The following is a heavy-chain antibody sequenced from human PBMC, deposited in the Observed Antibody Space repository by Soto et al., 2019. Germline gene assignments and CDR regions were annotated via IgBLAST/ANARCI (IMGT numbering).Heavy chain of an antibody. V-gene: IGHV3-33*01. CDR3: AREAVRGATYNWFDP. CDR1: GFTFSSYG. CDR2: IWYDGSNK. J-gene: IGHJ5*02. Sequence: GGSLRLSCAASGFTFSSYGMHWVRQAPGKGLEWVAVIWYDGSNKYYADSVKGRFTISRDNSKNTLYLQMNSLRAEDTAVYYCAREAVRGATYNWFDPWGQGTLVTVSS. D-gene: IGHD3-10*01.